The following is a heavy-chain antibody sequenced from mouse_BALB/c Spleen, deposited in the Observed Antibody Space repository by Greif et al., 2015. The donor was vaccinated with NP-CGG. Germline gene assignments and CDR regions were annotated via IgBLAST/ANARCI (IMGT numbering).Heavy chain of an antibody. D-gene: IGHD1-2*01. Sequence: VKLMESGAELVKPGASVKLSCKASGYTFTSYYMYWVKQRPGQGLEWIGEINPSNGGTNFNEKFKSKATLTVDKSSSTAYMQLSSLTSEDSAVYYCTISLLRRKEGIYYYAMDYWGQGTSVTVSS. V-gene: IGHV1S81*02. CDR1: GYTFTSYY. J-gene: IGHJ4*01. CDR3: TISLLRRKEGIYYYAMDY. CDR2: INPSNGGT.